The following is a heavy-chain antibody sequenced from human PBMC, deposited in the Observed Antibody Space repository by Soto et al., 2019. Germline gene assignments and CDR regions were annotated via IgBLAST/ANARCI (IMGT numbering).Heavy chain of an antibody. D-gene: IGHD1-26*01. J-gene: IGHJ5*02. CDR2: IYYSAST. CDR3: ATQEVGGSYVYTFDP. CDR1: GGSFGGYY. V-gene: IGHV4-34*01. Sequence: SETLSLTCAVYGGSFGGYYWSWIRQPPGKGLEWIGSIYYSASTYYNPSLKSRVTISVDTSKNQFSLKLSSVTAADTAVYYCATQEVGGSYVYTFDPWGQGTLVT.